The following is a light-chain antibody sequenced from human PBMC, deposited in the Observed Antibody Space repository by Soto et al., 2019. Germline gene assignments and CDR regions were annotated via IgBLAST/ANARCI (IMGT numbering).Light chain of an antibody. CDR2: DVN. J-gene: IGLJ2*01. Sequence: QSALTQPPSASGSPGLSVTISCTGTSSDLGYYNYVSWYQQHPGKAPKLMIYDVNKRPLGVPHRFSGSKSGNTASLTVSGLQAEDEADYYCSSYAGNTVVFGGGTKLTVL. CDR1: SSDLGYYNY. V-gene: IGLV2-8*01. CDR3: SSYAGNTVV.